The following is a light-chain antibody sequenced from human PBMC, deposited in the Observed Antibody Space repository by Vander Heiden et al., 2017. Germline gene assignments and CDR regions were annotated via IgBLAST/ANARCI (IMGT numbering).Light chain of an antibody. J-gene: IGLJ3*02. Sequence: QSVFTQPPSVPVAPGQKVTISCSGSSSNIGNNYVSWYQQLPGTAPKLLIYENNKRPSGIPDRFFGSKCGKTGRLGNSGVQAGDEDDDYGGRWDSGLRGGVFGGGTKLTVL. CDR2: ENN. CDR3: GRWDSGLRGGV. CDR1: SSNIGNNY. V-gene: IGLV1-51*02.